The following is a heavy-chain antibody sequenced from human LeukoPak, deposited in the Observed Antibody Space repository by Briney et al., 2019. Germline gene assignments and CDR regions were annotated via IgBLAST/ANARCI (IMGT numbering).Heavy chain of an antibody. J-gene: IGHJ4*02. CDR2: ISSGSGYI. D-gene: IGHD4-17*01. CDR3: ARGYGDYGKYYFDS. CDR1: GFTFSTYP. V-gene: IGHV3-21*01. Sequence: PGGSLRLSCAASGFTFSTYPMNWVRQAPGKGLEWVSSISSGSGYIYYADSVKGRFIISRDNAKNSLYLQMNSLRAEDTAVYHCARGYGDYGKYYFDSWGQGTLVTVSS.